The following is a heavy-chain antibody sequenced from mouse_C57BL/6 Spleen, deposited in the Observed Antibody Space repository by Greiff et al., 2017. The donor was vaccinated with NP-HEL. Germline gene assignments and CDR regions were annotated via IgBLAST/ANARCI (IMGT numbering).Heavy chain of an antibody. V-gene: IGHV1-52*01. J-gene: IGHJ1*03. Sequence: QVQLQQPGAELVRPGSSVNLSCKASGYTFTSYWMHWVKQRPIQGLEWIGNIDPSDSETHYNQKFKDKATLTVDKSSSTAYMQLSSLTSEDSAVYYCAREDWDNDWYFDVWGTGTTVTVSS. CDR2: IDPSDSET. CDR3: AREDWDNDWYFDV. D-gene: IGHD4-1*01. CDR1: GYTFTSYW.